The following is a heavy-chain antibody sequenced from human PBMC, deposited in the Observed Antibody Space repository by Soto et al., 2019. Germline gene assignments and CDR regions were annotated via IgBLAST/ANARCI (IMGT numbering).Heavy chain of an antibody. D-gene: IGHD3-3*01. V-gene: IGHV3-48*02. CDR3: ARGPDGATFGVVKADWFDP. CDR1: GFTFSSYS. CDR2: ISSSSSTI. Sequence: GGSLRLSCAASGFTFSSYSMNWVRQAPGEGLEWVSYISSSSSTIYYADSVKGRFTISRDNAKNSLYLQMNSLRDEDTAVYYCARGPDGATFGVVKADWFDPWGQGTLVTVSS. J-gene: IGHJ5*02.